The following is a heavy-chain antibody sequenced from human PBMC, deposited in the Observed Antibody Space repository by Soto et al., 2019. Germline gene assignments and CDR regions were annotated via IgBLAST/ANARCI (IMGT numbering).Heavy chain of an antibody. J-gene: IGHJ4*02. CDR3: ARGVPYYGSGSYYDY. Sequence: SETLSLTCAVYGGSFSCYYWSWIRQPPGKGLEWIGEINHSGSTNYNPSLKSRVIISVDTSKNQFSLKLSSVTAADTAVYYCARGVPYYGSGSYYDYWGQGTLVTV. D-gene: IGHD3-10*01. V-gene: IGHV4-34*01. CDR2: INHSGST. CDR1: GGSFSCYY.